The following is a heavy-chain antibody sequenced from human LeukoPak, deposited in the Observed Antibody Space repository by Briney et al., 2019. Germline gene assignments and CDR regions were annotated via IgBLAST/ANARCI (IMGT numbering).Heavy chain of an antibody. J-gene: IGHJ4*02. D-gene: IGHD6-13*01. V-gene: IGHV3-33*01. CDR1: GFTFSSYG. CDR3: ARDWGYSSSPVYYFDY. CDR2: IWYDGSNK. Sequence: PGGSLRLSCAASGFTFSSYGMHWVRQAPGKGLEWVAVIWYDGSNKYYADSVKGRFTISRDNSQNTLYLQMNSLRAEDTAVYYCARDWGYSSSPVYYFDYWGQGTLVTVSS.